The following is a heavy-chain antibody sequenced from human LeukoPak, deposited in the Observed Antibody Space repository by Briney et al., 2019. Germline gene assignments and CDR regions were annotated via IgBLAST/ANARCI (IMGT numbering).Heavy chain of an antibody. CDR2: FFYSGIN. CDR3: ARHLGMSTMDY. V-gene: IGHV4-39*01. D-gene: IGHD5/OR15-5a*01. J-gene: IGHJ4*02. Sequence: PSETLSLTCTVSGGSISSSSKYWGWIRQSPGKGLEWIGNFFYSGINYYNPSLKSRVTISVDTSKNQFSLNLRSVTAADTAVYYCARHLGMSTMDYWGQGTLVTVSS. CDR1: GGSISSSSKY.